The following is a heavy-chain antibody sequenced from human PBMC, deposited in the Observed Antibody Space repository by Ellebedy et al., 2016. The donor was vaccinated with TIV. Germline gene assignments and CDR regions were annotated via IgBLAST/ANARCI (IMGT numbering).Heavy chain of an antibody. D-gene: IGHD1-1*01. CDR1: GYTFTDYY. V-gene: IGHV1-2*02. J-gene: IGHJ5*02. CDR2: PNPHTGVT. Sequence: AASVKVSCKPSGYTFTDYYIHWVRQAPGQGLEWMGWPNPHTGVTTYAQNFQGRVTMTTDTSISAAYMKLNILMSDDTAIYYCARDFRQNWNDPTGVWFDPWGQGTLVTVSS. CDR3: ARDFRQNWNDPTGVWFDP.